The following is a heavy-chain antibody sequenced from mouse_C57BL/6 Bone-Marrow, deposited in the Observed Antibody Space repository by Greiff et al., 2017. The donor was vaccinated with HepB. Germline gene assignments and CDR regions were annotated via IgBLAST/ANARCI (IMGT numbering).Heavy chain of an antibody. D-gene: IGHD1-1*01. CDR1: GYTFTSYG. CDR3: ARWHYGSREAMDY. J-gene: IGHJ4*01. CDR2: IYPRSGNT. Sequence: QVQLQQSGAELARPGASVKLSCKASGYTFTSYGISWVKQRTGQGLEWIGEIYPRSGNTYYNEKFKGKATLTADKSSSTAYMELRSLTSEDSAVYFCARWHYGSREAMDYWGQGTSVTGSS. V-gene: IGHV1-81*01.